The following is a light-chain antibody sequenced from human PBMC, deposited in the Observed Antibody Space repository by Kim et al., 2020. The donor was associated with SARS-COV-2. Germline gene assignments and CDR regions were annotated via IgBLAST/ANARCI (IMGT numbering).Light chain of an antibody. Sequence: SYELTQPPSVSVSPGQTASITCSGDKLGEKYACWYQQKPGQSPVLVIYQDNKRPSGIPERFSASNSGNTATLTISGTQTMDEADYYCQAWDSSTVFFGGG. V-gene: IGLV3-1*01. CDR3: QAWDSSTVF. CDR2: QDN. CDR1: KLGEKY. J-gene: IGLJ2*01.